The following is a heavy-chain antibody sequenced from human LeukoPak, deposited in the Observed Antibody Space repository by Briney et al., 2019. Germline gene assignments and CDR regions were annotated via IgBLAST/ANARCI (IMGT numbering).Heavy chain of an antibody. CDR3: ANDIGSGWSFDY. CDR2: IKGNGDTT. V-gene: IGHV3-43*02. J-gene: IGHJ4*02. Sequence: GGSLRLSCAASGFTFHNYSMHWVRQAPGKGLEWVSLIKGNGDTTYNADSGKGRFTISRDNSKNSLYLQINSLRTEDTALYYCANDIGSGWSFDYWGQGTLVTVSS. CDR1: GFTFHNYS. D-gene: IGHD6-19*01.